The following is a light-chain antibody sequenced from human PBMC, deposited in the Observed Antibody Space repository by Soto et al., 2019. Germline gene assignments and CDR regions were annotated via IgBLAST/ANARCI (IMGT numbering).Light chain of an antibody. J-gene: IGKJ1*01. CDR3: QQYNGYSRS. Sequence: DVQITQSPSTLSASVGDRVTITCRATQSISSWLAWYQQKPGKAPKLLIFDASSLQSGVPSRFSGSESGTEFTLTISILQPDDFATYYCQQYNGYSRSFGQGTKVEIK. CDR2: DAS. CDR1: QSISSW. V-gene: IGKV1-5*01.